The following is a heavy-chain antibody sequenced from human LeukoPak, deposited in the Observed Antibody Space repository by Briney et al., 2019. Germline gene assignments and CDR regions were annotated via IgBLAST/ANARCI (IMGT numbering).Heavy chain of an antibody. Sequence: GASVKVSCKASGYTFTGYYMHWVRQAPGQGLEWMGWINPNSGGTNYAQKFQGRVTMTRDTSISTAYMELSRLRSDDTAVYYCARGPSYYYDSSGINPWGQGTLVTVSS. CDR1: GYTFTGYY. CDR2: INPNSGGT. J-gene: IGHJ5*02. CDR3: ARGPSYYYDSSGINP. D-gene: IGHD3-22*01. V-gene: IGHV1-2*02.